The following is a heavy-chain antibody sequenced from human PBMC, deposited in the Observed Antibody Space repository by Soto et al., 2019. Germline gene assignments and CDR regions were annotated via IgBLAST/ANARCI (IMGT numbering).Heavy chain of an antibody. CDR2: ISYDGSNK. CDR1: GFTFSSYA. D-gene: IGHD4-17*01. V-gene: IGHV3-30-3*01. J-gene: IGHJ6*02. Sequence: GGSLRLSCAASGFTFSSYAMHWVRQSPGKGLEWVAVISYDGSNKYYADSVKGRFTISRDNSKNTPYLQMNSLRAEDTAVYYCARTRLRGDYYYYGMDVWGQGTTVTVSS. CDR3: ARTRLRGDYYYYGMDV.